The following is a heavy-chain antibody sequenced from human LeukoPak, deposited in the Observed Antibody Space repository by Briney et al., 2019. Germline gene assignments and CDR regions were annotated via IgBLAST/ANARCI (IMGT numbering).Heavy chain of an antibody. D-gene: IGHD3-22*01. J-gene: IGHJ4*02. CDR3: ARDYYDSSGYHEYYFDY. Sequence: ASVKVSCKASGYTFTSYGISWVRQAPGQGLEWMGWISAYNGNTNYAQKLQGRVTMTTDTSTSTAYMELRGLRSEDTAVYYCARDYYDSSGYHEYYFDYWGQGTLVTVSS. CDR1: GYTFTSYG. CDR2: ISAYNGNT. V-gene: IGHV1-18*01.